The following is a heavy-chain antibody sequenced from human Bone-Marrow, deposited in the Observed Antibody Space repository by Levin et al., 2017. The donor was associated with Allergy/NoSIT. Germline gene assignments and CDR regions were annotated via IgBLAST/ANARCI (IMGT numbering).Heavy chain of an antibody. CDR1: GDSLSSTGVA. Sequence: SQTLSLTCAISGDSLSSTGVAWNWIRQSPSRGLEWLGRTYYRSKWYNDYAPSVKSRITINPDTSKSQFSLQLNSLIPEDTAVYYCARGRNNAFDIWGQGTIVTVSS. CDR3: ARGRNNAFDI. CDR2: TYYRSKWYN. D-gene: IGHD1-14*01. J-gene: IGHJ3*02. V-gene: IGHV6-1*01.